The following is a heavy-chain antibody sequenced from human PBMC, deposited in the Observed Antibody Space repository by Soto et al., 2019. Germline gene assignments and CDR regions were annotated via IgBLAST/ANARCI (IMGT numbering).Heavy chain of an antibody. CDR1: GFAFSNYE. D-gene: IGHD1-26*01. J-gene: IGHJ4*02. CDR2: ISLSGSTI. CDR3: ARESFSASPNFFDY. Sequence: GRSLRLSCAASGFAFSNYEMNWVRQSPGKGLEWVLYISLSGSTIYYADSVKGRFTISRDDAKDSLYLEMDSLRADDTAVYYCARESFSASPNFFDYWGQGTLVTVSS. V-gene: IGHV3-48*03.